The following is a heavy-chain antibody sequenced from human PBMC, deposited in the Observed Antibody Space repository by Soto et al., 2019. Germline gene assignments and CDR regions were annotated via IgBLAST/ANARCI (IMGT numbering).Heavy chain of an antibody. Sequence: QVQLVQSGAEVKKPGASVKVSCKASGYTFTSYAMHWVRQAPGQGLEGMGWINAVNGHTKYSQKFQGRVTITRDSSATRAYMELSSLRSEATAVYSCARGYSGSAEATPHYWGQGTLVTVSS. D-gene: IGHD1-26*01. CDR3: ARGYSGSAEATPHY. CDR1: GYTFTSYA. CDR2: INAVNGHT. J-gene: IGHJ4*02. V-gene: IGHV1-3*01.